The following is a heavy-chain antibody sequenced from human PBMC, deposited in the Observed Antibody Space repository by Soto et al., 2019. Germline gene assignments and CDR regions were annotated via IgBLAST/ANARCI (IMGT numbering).Heavy chain of an antibody. D-gene: IGHD2-15*01. J-gene: IGHJ4*02. Sequence: GGSLRLSCAASGFTVSSNYMSWVRQAPGKGLEWVSVIYSGGGTYYADPVKGRFTISRDNTKNTLYLQMNSLRAEDTAVYYCARSMVVTLRFDYWGQGTLVTVSS. CDR2: IYSGGGT. CDR3: ARSMVVTLRFDY. CDR1: GFTVSSNY. V-gene: IGHV3-53*01.